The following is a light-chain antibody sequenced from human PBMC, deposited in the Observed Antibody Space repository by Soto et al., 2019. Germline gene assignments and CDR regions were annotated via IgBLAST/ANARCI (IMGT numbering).Light chain of an antibody. CDR1: SSDVGGYNY. CDR2: EVN. Sequence: QSALTQPPSASGSPGQSGTISCTGTSSDVGGYNYVSWYQQNPGKVPKLMIYEVNKRPSGVPDRFSGSKSGNTASLTVSGLQAEDEADYYCTSYAGGNNVFGTGTKLTVL. J-gene: IGLJ1*01. CDR3: TSYAGGNNV. V-gene: IGLV2-8*01.